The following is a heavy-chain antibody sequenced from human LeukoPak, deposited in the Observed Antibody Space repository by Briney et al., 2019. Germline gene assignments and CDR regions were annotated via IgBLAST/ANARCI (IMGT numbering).Heavy chain of an antibody. CDR3: ARQNTPHGNFDY. Sequence: GGSLRLSCAASGFTLSNYAMPWFGKPAGEGLNGVSALGTAGDTFYPGSVKGRFTISRDNAKKSLFLQMNSLRAEDTAVYYCARQNTPHGNFDYWGRGTLVTVSS. CDR2: LGTAGDT. CDR1: GFTLSNYA. V-gene: IGHV3-13*01. J-gene: IGHJ4*02. D-gene: IGHD5-24*01.